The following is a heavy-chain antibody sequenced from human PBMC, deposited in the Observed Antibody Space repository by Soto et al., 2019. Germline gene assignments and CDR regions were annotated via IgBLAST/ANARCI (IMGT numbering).Heavy chain of an antibody. J-gene: IGHJ6*02. Sequence: SETLSLTCTVSGGSISSYYWSWIRQPPGKGLEWIGYIYYSGSTNYNPSLKSRVTISVDTSKNQFSLKLSSVTAADTAVYYCAAIRKYYDILTGYYYYGMDVWGQGTTVTVSS. CDR1: GGSISSYY. CDR2: IYYSGST. D-gene: IGHD3-9*01. CDR3: AAIRKYYDILTGYYYYGMDV. V-gene: IGHV4-59*08.